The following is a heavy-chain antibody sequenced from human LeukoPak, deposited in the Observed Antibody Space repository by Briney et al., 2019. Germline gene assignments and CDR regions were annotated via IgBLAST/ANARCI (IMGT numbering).Heavy chain of an antibody. CDR3: ARGGYGDYVDY. V-gene: IGHV1-8*03. D-gene: IGHD4-17*01. Sequence: WASVKVSCKASGYTFTGYYMHWVRQAPGQGLEWMGWINPNSGNTGYAQKFQGRVTITRNTSISTAYMELSSLRSEDTAVYYCARGGYGDYVDYWGQGTLVTVSS. CDR1: GYTFTGYY. CDR2: INPNSGNT. J-gene: IGHJ4*02.